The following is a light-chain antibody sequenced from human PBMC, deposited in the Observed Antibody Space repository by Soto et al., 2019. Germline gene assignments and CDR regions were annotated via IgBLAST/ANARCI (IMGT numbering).Light chain of an antibody. V-gene: IGKV3-11*01. CDR1: QTVRNNY. Sequence: EFMLTQSPGTLSLTPGERATLSCRASQTVRNNYLAWYQQKPGQAPRLLIYRTSNRATGIPDRFSGSGSGTDFTLTISSLEPEDFAVYYCQQRSNWPRTFGQGTKVDIK. CDR3: QQRSNWPRT. J-gene: IGKJ1*01. CDR2: RTS.